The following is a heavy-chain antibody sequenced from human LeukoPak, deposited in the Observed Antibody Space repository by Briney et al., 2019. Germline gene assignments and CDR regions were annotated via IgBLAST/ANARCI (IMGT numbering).Heavy chain of an antibody. J-gene: IGHJ3*02. Sequence: SETLSLTCTVSGGSISSYYWSWIRQPPGKGLEWIGYIYYSGSTNYNPPLKSRVTISVDTSKNQFSLKLSSVTAADTAVYYCATPALGWNYNWNDGVTDAFDIWGQGTMVTVSS. CDR3: ATPALGWNYNWNDGVTDAFDI. D-gene: IGHD1-20*01. CDR1: GGSISSYY. CDR2: IYYSGST. V-gene: IGHV4-59*08.